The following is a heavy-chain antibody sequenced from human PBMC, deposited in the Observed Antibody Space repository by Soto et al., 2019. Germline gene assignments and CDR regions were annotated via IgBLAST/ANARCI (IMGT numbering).Heavy chain of an antibody. CDR2: MNPNSGNT. CDR3: ARAPAKYCSGDSCRTDEYFQH. CDR1: GYTFTNHD. V-gene: IGHV1-8*01. D-gene: IGHD2-15*01. J-gene: IGHJ1*01. Sequence: GASVKVSCKASGYTFTNHDINWVRQATGQGLEWMGWMNPNSGNTGYTQKFQGRVTMTRNTSISTAYMELSSLRSEDTAVYYCARAPAKYCSGDSCRTDEYFQHWGQGTLVTVSS.